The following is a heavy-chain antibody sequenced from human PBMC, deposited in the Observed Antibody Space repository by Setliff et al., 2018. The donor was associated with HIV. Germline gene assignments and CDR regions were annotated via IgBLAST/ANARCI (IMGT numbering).Heavy chain of an antibody. Sequence: KTSETLSLTCSVSPYSISSGYYWGWLRQPPGKGLEWIGCLYYGGNTYYNPSLKSRVAMSIDTSKNEVSLRLKSVTAADTAIYYCARDPWLLGASAGGDNWLDPWGQGTLVTVS. CDR1: PYSISSGYY. J-gene: IGHJ5*02. D-gene: IGHD1-26*01. V-gene: IGHV4-38-2*02. CDR2: LYYGGNT. CDR3: ARDPWLLGASAGGDNWLDP.